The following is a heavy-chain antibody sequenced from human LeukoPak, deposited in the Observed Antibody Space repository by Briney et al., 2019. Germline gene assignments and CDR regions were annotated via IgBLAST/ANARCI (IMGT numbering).Heavy chain of an antibody. CDR3: ARDFLSDENQLRLAAPCDY. D-gene: IGHD2-15*01. J-gene: IGHJ4*02. CDR2: ISSSSSYI. Sequence: GGSLRLSCAASGFTFNTYRMNWVRQAPGKGLEWFSSISSSSSYIYYTDSVKGRFTISRDNAKNSLDLQMKDLRVEDSAMYYCARDFLSDENQLRLAAPCDYWGQGTLVTVS. V-gene: IGHV3-21*01. CDR1: GFTFNTYR.